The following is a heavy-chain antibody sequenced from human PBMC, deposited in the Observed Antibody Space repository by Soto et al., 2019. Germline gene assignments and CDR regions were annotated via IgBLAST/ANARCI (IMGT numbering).Heavy chain of an antibody. CDR2: INHSGST. CDR1: GGSFSGYY. V-gene: IGHV4-34*01. Sequence: LSLTCAVYGGSFSGYYWSWIRQPPGKGLEWIGEINHSGSTNYNPSLKSRVTISVDTSKNQFSLKLSSVTAADTAVYYCARGVVVVAASNEAFDIWGQGTMVTVSS. CDR3: ARGVVVVAASNEAFDI. D-gene: IGHD2-15*01. J-gene: IGHJ3*02.